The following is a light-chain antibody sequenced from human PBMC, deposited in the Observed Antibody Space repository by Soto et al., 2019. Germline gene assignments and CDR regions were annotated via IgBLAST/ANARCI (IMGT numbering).Light chain of an antibody. CDR1: SSDIGGYNY. Sequence: QSALTQPASVSGSPGQSITISCTGTSSDIGGYNYVSWYQQYPGKAPKLMIYEVSNRPSGVSYRFSGSKSGNTASLTISGLQAEDEADYYCSSYTSTYTYVFGTGTKVTV. CDR2: EVS. J-gene: IGLJ1*01. CDR3: SSYTSTYTYV. V-gene: IGLV2-14*01.